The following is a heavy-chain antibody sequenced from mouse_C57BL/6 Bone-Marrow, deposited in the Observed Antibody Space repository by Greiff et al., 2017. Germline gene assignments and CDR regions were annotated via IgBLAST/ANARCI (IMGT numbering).Heavy chain of an antibody. CDR3: ARVGPY. V-gene: IGHV5-4*01. J-gene: IGHJ3*01. CDR1: GFTFSSYA. Sequence: EVQLVESGGGLVKPGGSLKLSCAASGFTFSSYAMSWVRQTPEKRLEWVATISDGGSYTYYPDNVKGRFTISRDNAKNNLYLQMSHLKSEDTAMYYCARVGPYWGQGTLVTVSA. CDR2: ISDGGSYT.